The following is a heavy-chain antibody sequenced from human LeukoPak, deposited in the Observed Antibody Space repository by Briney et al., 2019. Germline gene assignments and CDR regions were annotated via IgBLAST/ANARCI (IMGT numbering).Heavy chain of an antibody. D-gene: IGHD3-9*01. Sequence: SVKVSCKASGGTFSSYAISWVRQAPGQGLEWMGGIIPIFGTANYAQKFQGRVTITADESTSTAYMELSSLRSEDTAVYYCARTTDWATYYFDYWGQGTLVTVSS. J-gene: IGHJ4*02. V-gene: IGHV1-69*13. CDR3: ARTTDWATYYFDY. CDR1: GGTFSSYA. CDR2: IIPIFGTA.